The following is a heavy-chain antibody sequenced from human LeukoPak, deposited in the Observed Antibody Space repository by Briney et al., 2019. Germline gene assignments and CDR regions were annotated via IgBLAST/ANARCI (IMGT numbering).Heavy chain of an antibody. D-gene: IGHD3-3*01. V-gene: IGHV3-7*01. CDR3: AGAPARDFWIGYYIDL. CDR2: IKQDGSEK. CDR1: GFTFSVYW. Sequence: GGSLRLSCAASGFTFSVYWMHWARQAPGKGLEWVVNIKQDGSEKYYVDSVKGRFTISRDNAKNSLYLQMNSLRAEDTAVYYCAGAPARDFWIGYYIDLWGQGTLVTVSS. J-gene: IGHJ5*02.